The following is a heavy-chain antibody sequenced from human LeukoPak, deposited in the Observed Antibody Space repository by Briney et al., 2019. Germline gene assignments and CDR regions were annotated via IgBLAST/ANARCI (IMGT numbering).Heavy chain of an antibody. J-gene: IGHJ4*02. CDR3: TRPYDHSDY. Sequence: QTGGSLRLSCAASGFTFSGSAIHWVRQASGKGLEWIGRFKSKAYNYATTYAASVKGRFSISRDESKSTAYVQMNSLKTEDTAVYYCTRPYDHSDYWGQGTLVTVSS. V-gene: IGHV3-73*01. CDR1: GFTFSGSA. CDR2: FKSKAYNYAT. D-gene: IGHD1-14*01.